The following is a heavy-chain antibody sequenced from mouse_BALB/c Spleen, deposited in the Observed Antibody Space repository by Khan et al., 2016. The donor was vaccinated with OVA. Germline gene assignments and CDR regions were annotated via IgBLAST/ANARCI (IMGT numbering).Heavy chain of an antibody. Sequence: QMQLEESGPDLVAPSQCLSITCTVSGFSLTSYAIHWVRQPPGKGLEWLVVIWSDGRTTYNSALKSRLSISKDNSKSQVFLKINSLQTDDTAMYYCARHQFPLAMDSWGQGTSVTVSS. CDR1: GFSLTSYA. J-gene: IGHJ4*01. CDR2: IWSDGRT. V-gene: IGHV2-6-2*01. CDR3: ARHQFPLAMDS.